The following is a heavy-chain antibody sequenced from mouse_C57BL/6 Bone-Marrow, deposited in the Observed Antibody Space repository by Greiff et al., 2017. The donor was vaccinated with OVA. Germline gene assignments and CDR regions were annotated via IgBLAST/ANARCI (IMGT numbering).Heavy chain of an antibody. V-gene: IGHV14-2*01. CDR3: ARWSYYGSSCYWYFDV. Sequence: VQLQQPGTELVKPGASVKLSCKASGYTFTSYWMHWVKQRPGQGLEWIGRIDPEDGETKYAPKFQGKATITADTSSNTAYLQLSSLTSEDTAVYYCARWSYYGSSCYWYFDVWGTGTTVTVSS. CDR1: GYTFTSYW. CDR2: IDPEDGET. J-gene: IGHJ1*03. D-gene: IGHD1-1*01.